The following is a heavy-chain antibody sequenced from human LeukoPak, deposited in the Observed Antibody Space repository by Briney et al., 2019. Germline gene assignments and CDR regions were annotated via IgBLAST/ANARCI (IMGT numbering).Heavy chain of an antibody. D-gene: IGHD3-22*01. Sequence: GGSLRLSCAASGFSFSNYGMHWVRQAPGKGLEWVAVIWYDGSYKYYSDSVKSRFTISRDNSKNTLYLQMNSLRADDTAVYYCAKGDIYDSSGYYYPQYFQHWGQGTLVTVSS. CDR1: GFSFSNYG. J-gene: IGHJ1*01. V-gene: IGHV3-33*06. CDR2: IWYDGSYK. CDR3: AKGDIYDSSGYYYPQYFQH.